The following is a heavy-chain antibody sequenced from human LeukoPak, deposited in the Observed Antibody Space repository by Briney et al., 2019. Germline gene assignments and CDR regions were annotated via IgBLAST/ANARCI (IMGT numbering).Heavy chain of an antibody. J-gene: IGHJ6*02. CDR2: IYGDGST. V-gene: IGHV3-53*01. Sequence: PGGSLRLSCAASGFPVSSNCMTWVRQAPGKGLEWVSLIYGDGSTYYADSVKGRFTISRDNSKNTLSLQINSLRADDTAVYYCARERIYYGSGRDLTDARLFYYYGMDVWGRGTTVTVSS. CDR3: ARERIYYGSGRDLTDARLFYYYGMDV. D-gene: IGHD3-10*01. CDR1: GFPVSSNC.